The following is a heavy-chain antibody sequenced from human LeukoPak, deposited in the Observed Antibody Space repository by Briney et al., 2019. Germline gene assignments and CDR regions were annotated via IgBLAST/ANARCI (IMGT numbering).Heavy chain of an antibody. D-gene: IGHD3-22*01. CDR1: GFTVSSNY. V-gene: IGHV3-66*04. CDR2: IYSGGST. Sequence: GGSLRLSCAASGFTVSSNYMSWVRQAPGKGLEWVSVIYSGGSTYYADSVKGRFTISRDNSKNTLYLQMNSLRAEDTAVYYCAKLYSSGYPATDAFDIWGQGTMVTVSS. CDR3: AKLYSSGYPATDAFDI. J-gene: IGHJ3*02.